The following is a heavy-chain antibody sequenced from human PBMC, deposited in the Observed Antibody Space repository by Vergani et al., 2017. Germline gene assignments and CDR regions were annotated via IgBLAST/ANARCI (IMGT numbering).Heavy chain of an antibody. Sequence: QVQLVQSGAVVKKPGSSVKVSCKASGYTFTSYGISWVRQAPGQGLEWMGWISAYNGNTNYAQKLQGRVTMTTDTSTSTAYMELSSLRSEDTAVYYCASAGEYQLLNWFDPWGQGTLVTVSS. D-gene: IGHD2-2*01. J-gene: IGHJ5*02. V-gene: IGHV1-18*01. CDR2: ISAYNGNT. CDR1: GYTFTSYG. CDR3: ASAGEYQLLNWFDP.